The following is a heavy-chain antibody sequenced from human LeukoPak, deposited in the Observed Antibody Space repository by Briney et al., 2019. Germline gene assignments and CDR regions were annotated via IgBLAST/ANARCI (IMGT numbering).Heavy chain of an antibody. V-gene: IGHV4-61*01. Sequence: PSETLSPTCTVSGGSVSSGSYYWSWIRQPPGKGLEWIGYIYYSGSTNYNPSLKSRVTISVDTSKNQFSLKLSSVTAADTAVYYCAIHPYDSSGYYSAAHFDYWGQGTLVTVSS. CDR2: IYYSGST. CDR3: AIHPYDSSGYYSAAHFDY. D-gene: IGHD3-22*01. CDR1: GGSVSSGSYY. J-gene: IGHJ4*02.